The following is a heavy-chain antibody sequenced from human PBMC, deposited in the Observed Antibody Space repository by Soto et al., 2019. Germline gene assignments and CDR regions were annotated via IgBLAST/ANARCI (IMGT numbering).Heavy chain of an antibody. D-gene: IGHD3-22*01. CDR3: ARSAPERDGYYVH. CDR1: GDSISNSF. CDR2: IYHSGST. J-gene: IGHJ4*02. V-gene: IGHV4-59*01. Sequence: PSETLSLTCTVSGDSISNSFWSWIRQPPGKGLEWLGYIYHSGSTTYNPSLQSRVTISVDTSNHQFSLRLRSVTAADTAVYYCARSAPERDGYYVHWGQGTLVTVSS.